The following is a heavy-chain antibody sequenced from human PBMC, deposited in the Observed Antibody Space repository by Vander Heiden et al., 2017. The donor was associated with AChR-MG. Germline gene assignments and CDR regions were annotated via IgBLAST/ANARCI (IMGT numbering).Heavy chain of an antibody. CDR3: ARVGYYDSSGSPGFDY. Sequence: PAGKGLEWIGRIYTSGSTNYNPSLKSRVTMSVDTSKNQFSLKLSSVTAADTAVYYCARVGYYDSSGSPGFDYWGQGTLVTVSS. CDR2: IYTSGST. J-gene: IGHJ4*02. V-gene: IGHV4-4*07. D-gene: IGHD3-22*01.